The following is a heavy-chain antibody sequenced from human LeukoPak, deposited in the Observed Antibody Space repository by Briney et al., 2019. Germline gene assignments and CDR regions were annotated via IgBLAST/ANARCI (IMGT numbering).Heavy chain of an antibody. CDR2: IYTSGST. V-gene: IGHV4-4*07. CDR1: GGSISSYY. D-gene: IGHD6-13*01. J-gene: IGHJ4*02. CDR3: ARDPGIAAAGTSYSRFGVDY. Sequence: SETLSLTCTVSGGSISSYYWSWIRQPAGKGLEWIGRIYTSGSTNYNPSLKSRVTMSVDTSKNQFSLKLSSVTAADTAVYYCARDPGIAAAGTSYSRFGVDYWGQGTLVTVSS.